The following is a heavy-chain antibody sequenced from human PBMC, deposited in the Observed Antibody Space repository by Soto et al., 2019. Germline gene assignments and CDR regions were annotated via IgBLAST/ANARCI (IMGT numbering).Heavy chain of an antibody. J-gene: IGHJ2*01. CDR3: ARVVGMATLTWYFDL. D-gene: IGHD4-4*01. V-gene: IGHV1-69*01. CDR1: GGTFSSYA. Sequence: QVQLVQSRAEVKKPGSSVKVSCKASGGTFSSYAISWVRQAPGQGLEWMGGIIPIFGTANYAQKFQGRVTITADESTSTAYMELSSLRSEDTAVYYCARVVGMATLTWYFDLWGRGTLVTVSS. CDR2: IIPIFGTA.